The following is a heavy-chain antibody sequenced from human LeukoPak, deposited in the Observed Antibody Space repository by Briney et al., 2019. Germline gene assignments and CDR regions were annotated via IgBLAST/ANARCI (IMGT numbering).Heavy chain of an antibody. V-gene: IGHV3-74*01. CDR3: AREEEMATNTDY. D-gene: IGHD5-24*01. Sequence: GGSLRLSCAASGFTFSSYAMSWVRQAPGKGLVWVSRINGDGSATYYADSVKGRFSISRDNPKNTLYLHMHSLRADDTAVYYCAREEEMATNTDYWGQGTLVTVS. J-gene: IGHJ4*02. CDR1: GFTFSSYA. CDR2: INGDGSAT.